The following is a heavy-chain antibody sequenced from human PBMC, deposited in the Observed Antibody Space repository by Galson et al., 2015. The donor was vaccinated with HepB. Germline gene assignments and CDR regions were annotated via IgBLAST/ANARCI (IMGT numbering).Heavy chain of an antibody. Sequence: SVKVSCKASGGTFSSYAISWVRQAPGQGLEWMGGIIPILGIANYAQKFQGRVTMTEDASTDTAYMELSSLRSEDTAVYYCATSRDWLFDYWGQGTLVTVSS. D-gene: IGHD3-9*01. CDR1: GGTFSSYA. CDR3: ATSRDWLFDY. CDR2: IIPILGIA. V-gene: IGHV1-69*10. J-gene: IGHJ4*02.